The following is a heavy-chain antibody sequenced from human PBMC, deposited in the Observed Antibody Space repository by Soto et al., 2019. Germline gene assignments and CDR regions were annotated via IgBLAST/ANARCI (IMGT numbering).Heavy chain of an antibody. Sequence: GGSLRLSCAASGFTFSSYEMNWVRQAPGKGLEWVSYISSSGSTIYYADSVKGRFTISRDNAKNSLYLQMNSLRAEDTAVYYCARASFTYYHNRIGYGQALDPWGQGPVVTVPP. CDR1: GFTFSSYE. J-gene: IGHJ5*02. V-gene: IGHV3-48*03. CDR2: ISSSGSTI. CDR3: ARASFTYYHNRIGYGQALDP. D-gene: IGHD3-22*01.